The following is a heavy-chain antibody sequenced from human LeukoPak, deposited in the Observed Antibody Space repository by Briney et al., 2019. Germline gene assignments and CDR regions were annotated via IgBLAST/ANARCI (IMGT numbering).Heavy chain of an antibody. CDR2: INPNSGGT. Sequence: ASVKVSCKASGYTFTGYYMHWVRQAPGQGLEWMGWINPNSGGTNYAQKFQGRATMTRDTSISTAHMELSRLRSDDTAVYYCARDVHYYFDYWGQGTLVTVSS. CDR3: ARDVHYYFDY. CDR1: GYTFTGYY. V-gene: IGHV1-2*02. J-gene: IGHJ4*02. D-gene: IGHD3-10*02.